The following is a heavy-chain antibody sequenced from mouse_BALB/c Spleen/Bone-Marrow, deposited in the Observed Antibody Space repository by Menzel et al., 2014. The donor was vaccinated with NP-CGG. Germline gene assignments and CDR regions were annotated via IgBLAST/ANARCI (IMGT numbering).Heavy chain of an antibody. CDR1: GFNIKDTY. V-gene: IGHV14-3*02. J-gene: IGHJ2*01. CDR2: IDPANGNA. D-gene: IGHD2-14*01. CDR3: ARYRLGTYFDS. Sequence: VQQQQPGAELVKPGASVKLSCTASGFNIKDTYMHWVKQRPEQGLEWIGRIDPANGNAKYDPKFQGKATITADTSSNTAYLQLSSLTSEDTAVYYCARYRLGTYFDSWGQGTTLTVSS.